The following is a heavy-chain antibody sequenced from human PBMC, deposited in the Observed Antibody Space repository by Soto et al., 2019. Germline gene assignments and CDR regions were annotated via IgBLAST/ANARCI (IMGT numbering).Heavy chain of an antibody. CDR2: ISGSGGST. V-gene: IGHV3-23*01. CDR3: AKDLGYCSGGSCYWAFDI. CDR1: GFTFSSYA. J-gene: IGHJ3*02. D-gene: IGHD2-15*01. Sequence: GGSLRLSCAASGFTFSSYAMSWVRQAPGKGLEWVSAISGSGGSTYYADSVKGRFTISRDNSKNTLYLQMNSLRAEDTAVYYCAKDLGYCSGGSCYWAFDIWGQGTMVTVSS.